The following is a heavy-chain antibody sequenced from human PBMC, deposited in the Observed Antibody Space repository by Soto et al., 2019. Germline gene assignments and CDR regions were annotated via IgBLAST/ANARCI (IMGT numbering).Heavy chain of an antibody. CDR2: ISGSGGST. CDR1: GFTFSSYA. V-gene: IGHV3-23*01. J-gene: IGHJ6*02. D-gene: IGHD2-2*01. CDR3: AKGIVLVPAAIGYYYYGMDV. Sequence: HPGGSLRLSCAASGFTFSSYAMSWVRQAPGKGLEWVSAISGSGGSTYYADSVKGRFTISRDNSKNTLYLQMNSLRAEDTAVYYCAKGIVLVPAAIGYYYYGMDVWGQGTTVTVSS.